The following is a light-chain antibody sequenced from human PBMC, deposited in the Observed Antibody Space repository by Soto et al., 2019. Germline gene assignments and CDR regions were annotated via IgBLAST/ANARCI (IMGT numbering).Light chain of an antibody. CDR1: SRDVGGYDY. CDR2: DVS. Sequence: QPALTQPASLSGSPWQSVALSCTGTSRDVGGYDYVSLFQHPPGKAPKVMICDVSNRPSGVSNRFSGSKSGNTASLTISGLQAEDEADYYCSSYTSSSTYVFGTGTKVTVL. CDR3: SSYTSSSTYV. V-gene: IGLV2-14*03. J-gene: IGLJ1*01.